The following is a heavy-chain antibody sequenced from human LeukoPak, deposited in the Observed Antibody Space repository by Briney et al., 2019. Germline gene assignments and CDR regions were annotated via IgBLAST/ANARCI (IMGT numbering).Heavy chain of an antibody. Sequence: PGGSLRLSCAASAFTFSSYWMSWVRQAPGKGMEWVANIKQDGSEKYYVDSVKGRFTISRDNAKNSLYLQMNSLRAEDTAVYYCARDLSGYLYSWGQGTLVTVSS. CDR2: IKQDGSEK. CDR1: AFTFSSYW. J-gene: IGHJ4*02. D-gene: IGHD3-22*01. CDR3: ARDLSGYLYS. V-gene: IGHV3-7*01.